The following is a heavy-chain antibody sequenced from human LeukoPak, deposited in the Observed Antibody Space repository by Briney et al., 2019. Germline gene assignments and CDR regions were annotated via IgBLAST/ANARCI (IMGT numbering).Heavy chain of an antibody. CDR1: GYTFTSYD. Sequence: GASVKVSCKASGYTFTSYDINWVRQATGQGLEWMGWMNPNSGNTGYAQKFQGRVTMTRNTSISTAYMELSSLRSEDTAVYYCARVPYYDSSGYYYEPFDYWGQGTLVTVPS. V-gene: IGHV1-8*01. CDR2: MNPNSGNT. CDR3: ARVPYYDSSGYYYEPFDY. D-gene: IGHD3-22*01. J-gene: IGHJ4*02.